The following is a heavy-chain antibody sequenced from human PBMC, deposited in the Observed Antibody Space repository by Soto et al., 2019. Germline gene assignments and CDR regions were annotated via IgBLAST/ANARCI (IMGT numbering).Heavy chain of an antibody. CDR1: GFTFSSYS. CDR3: ARVGPGVAYYNDY. Sequence: EVQLVESGGGLVKPGGSLRLSCAASGFTFSSYSMNWVRQAPGKGLEWVSSISSSSSYIYYADSVKGRFTISRDNAKNSLYLQMNSLRAEDTAVYYCARVGPGVAYYNDYWGQGTLVTVS. V-gene: IGHV3-21*01. CDR2: ISSSSSYI. D-gene: IGHD1-26*01. J-gene: IGHJ4*02.